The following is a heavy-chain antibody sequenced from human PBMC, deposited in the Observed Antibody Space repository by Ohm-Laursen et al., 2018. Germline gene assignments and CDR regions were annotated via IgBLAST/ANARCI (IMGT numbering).Heavy chain of an antibody. CDR3: ARGVGWYVFDI. V-gene: IGHV3-13*01. CDR1: GFTFSNYD. Sequence: SLRLSCAASGFTFSNYDMHWVRQATGKGLEWVSGIGTAGDTYYPGSMKGRFTISRENAKNSLYLQMNSLRAGDTAVFYCARGVGWYVFDIWGQGTMVTVSS. J-gene: IGHJ3*02. D-gene: IGHD6-19*01. CDR2: IGTAGDT.